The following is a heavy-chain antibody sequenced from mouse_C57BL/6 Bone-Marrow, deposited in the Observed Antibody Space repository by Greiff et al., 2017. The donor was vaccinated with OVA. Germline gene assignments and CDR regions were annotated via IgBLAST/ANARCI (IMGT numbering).Heavy chain of an antibody. J-gene: IGHJ2*01. CDR2: ISGGGGNT. CDR3: ARHSSGYVDYFDY. D-gene: IGHD3-2*02. CDR1: GFTFSSYT. V-gene: IGHV5-9*01. Sequence: EVKLMESGGGLVKPGGSLKLSCAASGFTFSSYTMSWVRQTPEKRLEWVATISGGGGNTYYPDSVKGRFTISRDNAKNTLYLQMSSLRSEDTALYYCARHSSGYVDYFDYWGQGTTLTVSS.